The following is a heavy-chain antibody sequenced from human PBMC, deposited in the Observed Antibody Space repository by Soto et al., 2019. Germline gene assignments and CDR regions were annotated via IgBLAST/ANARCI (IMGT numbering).Heavy chain of an antibody. Sequence: EVQLVESGGGLVKPGGSLSLSCAASGFTFSNVWMSWVRQAPGKGLEWVGRIKRRADGGTTDYATPVRGRFTVSRDDSKNTLYLQMNSLRTEDTAVYYCARGAFEYSGSVQDYLDVWGKGTTVAVS. CDR2: IKRRADGGTT. J-gene: IGHJ6*03. D-gene: IGHD3-10*01. V-gene: IGHV3-15*01. CDR3: ARGAFEYSGSVQDYLDV. CDR1: GFTFSNVW.